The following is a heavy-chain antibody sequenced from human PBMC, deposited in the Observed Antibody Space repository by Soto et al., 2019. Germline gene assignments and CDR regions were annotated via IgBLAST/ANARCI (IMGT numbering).Heavy chain of an antibody. Sequence: QVQLVQSGAEVKKPGSSVKVSCKASGGTFSSYDISWVRQAPGQGLEWMGGIIPIFGTANYAQKFQGRVTINADESTSTAYMELSSLRSEDTAVYYCTRSFELGYNLFDYWGQGTLVTVSS. CDR3: TRSFELGYNLFDY. D-gene: IGHD6-25*01. CDR1: GGTFSSYD. J-gene: IGHJ4*02. CDR2: IIPIFGTA. V-gene: IGHV1-69*12.